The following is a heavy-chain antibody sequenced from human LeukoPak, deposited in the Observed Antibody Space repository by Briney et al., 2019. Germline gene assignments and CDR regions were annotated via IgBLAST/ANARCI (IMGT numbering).Heavy chain of an antibody. CDR1: GYTFTSYA. CDR2: INTNTGNP. V-gene: IGHV7-4-1*02. D-gene: IGHD4-17*01. J-gene: IGHJ4*02. Sequence: GGSVTVSCKASGYTFTSYAMNWVRQAPGQGLEWMGWINTNTGNPTYAQGFTGRFVFSLDTSVSTAYLQISSLKAEDTAVYYCAKLLNDYGDYYFDYWGQGTLVTVSS. CDR3: AKLLNDYGDYYFDY.